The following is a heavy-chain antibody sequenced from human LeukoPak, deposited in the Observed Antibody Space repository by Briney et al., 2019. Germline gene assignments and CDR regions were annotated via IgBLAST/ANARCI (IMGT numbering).Heavy chain of an antibody. D-gene: IGHD3-22*01. CDR2: LIPILGIA. CDR1: GGTCSSYA. Sequence: GASVKVSCRASGGTCSSYAISWVRQAPGQGLEWMGRLIPILGIANYAQKFQGRVTIAADKSTSTAYVELSSLRSEGTAVYYCARGPYDSSGFYHYYGMDVWGQGTTVTVSS. CDR3: ARGPYDSSGFYHYYGMDV. J-gene: IGHJ6*02. V-gene: IGHV1-69*04.